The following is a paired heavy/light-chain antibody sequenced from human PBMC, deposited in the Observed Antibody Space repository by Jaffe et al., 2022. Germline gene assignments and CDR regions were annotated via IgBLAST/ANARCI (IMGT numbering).Light chain of an antibody. J-gene: IGLJ2*01. CDR3: GSYTSSSTLI. V-gene: IGLV2-14*03. Sequence: QSALTQPASVSGSPGQSITISCTGTSSDVGGYDYVSWYQQHPGKAPKLMIYDVSNRPSGVSNRFSGSKSGNTASLTISGLQAEDEADYYCGSYTSSSTLIFGGGTKLTVL. CDR1: SSDVGGYDY. CDR2: DVS.
Heavy chain of an antibody. CDR3: AKGANGYFFGGDF. D-gene: IGHD5-18*01. J-gene: IGHJ3*01. V-gene: IGHV3-23*01. Sequence: EVHLLESGGGLVQPGGSLRLSCAASGFTFSSYAMSWVRQPPGKGLDWVSTFIGVGNAAYYADSVKGRFTISRDNSKNTLYLQMDSLRAEDTAIYYCAKGANGYFFGGDFWGQGTLVTVSS. CDR1: GFTFSSYA. CDR2: FIGVGNAA.